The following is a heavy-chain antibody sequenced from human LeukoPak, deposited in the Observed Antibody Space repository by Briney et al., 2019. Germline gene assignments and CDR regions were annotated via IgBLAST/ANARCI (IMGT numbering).Heavy chain of an antibody. J-gene: IGHJ4*02. Sequence: PGRSLRLSCAASGFTFSSYAMHWVRQAPGKGLEWVAVISYDGSNKYYADSVKGRFTISRDNSKNTLYLQMNSLRAEGTAVYYCARDVGLLWGSTSYFDYWGQGTLVTVSS. CDR1: GFTFSSYA. D-gene: IGHD1-26*01. CDR3: ARDVGLLWGSTSYFDY. CDR2: ISYDGSNK. V-gene: IGHV3-30*14.